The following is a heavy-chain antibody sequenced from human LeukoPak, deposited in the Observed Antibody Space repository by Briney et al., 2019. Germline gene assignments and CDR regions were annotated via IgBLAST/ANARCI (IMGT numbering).Heavy chain of an antibody. V-gene: IGHV4-34*01. CDR3: TSLFSASGTFDS. CDR1: GASLSDYY. D-gene: IGHD3-10*01. CDR2: IDHRGSA. J-gene: IGHJ4*02. Sequence: SETLSLSCTVHGASLSDYYWTWIRQSPEKGLECVGAIDHRGSASYNPSLESRVAISLDTSKNQFSLNLASVTAADTAVYYCTSLFSASGTFDSWGQGTLVAVSS.